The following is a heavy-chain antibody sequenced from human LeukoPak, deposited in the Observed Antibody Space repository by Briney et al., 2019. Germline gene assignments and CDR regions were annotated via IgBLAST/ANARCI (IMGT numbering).Heavy chain of an antibody. Sequence: GGSLRLSCAASGFTFSSYAMSWVRQAPGKGLEWVSAISGSGGSTYYADSVKGRFTISRDNSKSTLYLQMNSLRAEDTAVYYCAEDPVRGVIIDAFDIWGQGTMVTVSS. CDR1: GFTFSSYA. CDR2: ISGSGGST. J-gene: IGHJ3*02. D-gene: IGHD3-10*01. V-gene: IGHV3-23*01. CDR3: AEDPVRGVIIDAFDI.